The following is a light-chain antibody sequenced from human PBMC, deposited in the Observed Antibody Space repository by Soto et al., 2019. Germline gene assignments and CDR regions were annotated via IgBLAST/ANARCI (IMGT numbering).Light chain of an antibody. CDR2: TAS. J-gene: IGKJ5*01. CDR1: QTISVY. V-gene: IGKV1-39*01. Sequence: DIQMTQSPSSLSASVGDTVTITCRASQTISVYLNWYQQIPGKAPKLLIYTASTLQTGVPSRFSGSGSGTDFTLTIRSLEPEDSAVYYCQQRHMWPITFGQGTRLEIK. CDR3: QQRHMWPIT.